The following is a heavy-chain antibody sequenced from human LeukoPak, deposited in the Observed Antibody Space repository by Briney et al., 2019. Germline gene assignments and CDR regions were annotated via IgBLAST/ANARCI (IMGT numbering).Heavy chain of an antibody. CDR3: ARDLPMTYCTVGETCYPNFYFDL. D-gene: IGHD2-8*02. CDR1: GFIFSDFY. CDR2: IGGSGNSA. V-gene: IGHV3-11*01. J-gene: IGHJ2*01. Sequence: GGSLRLSCAASGFIFSDFYMSWIRQAPGKGLEGIANIGGSGNSADYAGSVKGRFTISRDNAKNSLYLQMSTLRAEDTAVYYCARDLPMTYCTVGETCYPNFYFDLWGRGTLVTVSS.